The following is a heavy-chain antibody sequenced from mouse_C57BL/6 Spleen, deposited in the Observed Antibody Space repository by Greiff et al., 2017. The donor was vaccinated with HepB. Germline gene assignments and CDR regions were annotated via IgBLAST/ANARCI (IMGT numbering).Heavy chain of an antibody. CDR2: ISSGSSTI. Sequence: EVNVVESGGGLVKPGGSLKLSCAASGFTFSDYGMHWVRQAPEKGLEWVAYISSGSSTIYYADTVKGRFTISRDNAKNTLFLQMTSLRSEDTAMYYCARNDYDGYWYFDVWGTGTTVTVSS. D-gene: IGHD2-4*01. CDR1: GFTFSDYG. CDR3: ARNDYDGYWYFDV. J-gene: IGHJ1*03. V-gene: IGHV5-17*01.